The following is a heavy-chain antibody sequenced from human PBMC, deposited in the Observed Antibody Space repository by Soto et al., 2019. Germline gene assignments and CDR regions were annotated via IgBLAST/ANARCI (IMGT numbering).Heavy chain of an antibody. J-gene: IGHJ4*02. CDR3: GGDIVVVPAATSPYYFDY. Sequence: EVQLLESGGGLVQPGGSLRLSCAASGFTFSSYAMSWVRQAPGKGLEWVSAISGSGGSTYYADSVKGRFTISRDNSKNTLYLQMNSLRAEDTAVYYCGGDIVVVPAATSPYYFDYWGQGTLVTVSS. CDR2: ISGSGGST. CDR1: GFTFSSYA. V-gene: IGHV3-23*01. D-gene: IGHD2-2*01.